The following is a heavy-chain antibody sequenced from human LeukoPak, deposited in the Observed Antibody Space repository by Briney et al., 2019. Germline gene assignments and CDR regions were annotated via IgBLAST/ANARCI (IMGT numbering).Heavy chain of an antibody. V-gene: IGHV3-30-3*01. Sequence: GGSLRLSCAASGFTFSSYAMHWVRQAPGKGLEWVAVISYDGSNKYYADSVKGRFTISRDKAKSSLFLQMNSLTAEDTAVYYCARAGYWGQGTLVTVSS. CDR3: ARAGY. CDR2: ISYDGSNK. CDR1: GFTFSSYA. J-gene: IGHJ4*02.